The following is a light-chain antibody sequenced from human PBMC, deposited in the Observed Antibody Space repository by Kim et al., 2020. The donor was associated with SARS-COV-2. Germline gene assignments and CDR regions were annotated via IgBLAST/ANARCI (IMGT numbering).Light chain of an antibody. Sequence: DIQMTQSPSSLSASVGDRVTITCQAGQDISTHLSWFQLKPGKAPKLLIYDASHLETGVPSRFSGSGSGTDYTFTISSLRPEDIATYYCQQYDDLPYTFGQETKLEI. CDR2: DAS. V-gene: IGKV1-33*01. CDR1: QDISTH. CDR3: QQYDDLPYT. J-gene: IGKJ2*01.